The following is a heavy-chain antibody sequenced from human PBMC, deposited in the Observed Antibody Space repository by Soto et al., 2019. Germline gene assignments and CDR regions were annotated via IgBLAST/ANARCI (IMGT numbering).Heavy chain of an antibody. CDR3: ARRCGNSVLQCAFDI. J-gene: IGHJ3*02. V-gene: IGHV1-3*01. CDR1: GYTFTGYA. D-gene: IGHD2-21*02. Sequence: ASVKVSCKASGYTFTGYAMHWVRRAPGQRLEWMGWINAGNGNTKYSQKFQGRVTITRDTSASTAYMELSSLRSEDTAVYYCARRCGNSVLQCAFDIWGQGTMVTVSS. CDR2: INAGNGNT.